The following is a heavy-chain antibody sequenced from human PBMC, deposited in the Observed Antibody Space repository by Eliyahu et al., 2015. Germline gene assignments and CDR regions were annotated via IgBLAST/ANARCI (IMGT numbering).Heavy chain of an antibody. D-gene: IGHD2-15*01. V-gene: IGHV3-21*01. CDR3: AKKYCNGASCATDWFFDL. CDR2: ISSNSQNK. J-gene: IGHJ2*01. CDR1: GFXLSLXP. Sequence: EVQLVESGGGLVGPGGSLRXSCSASGFXLSLXPXNWVRQAPGKGLQWVSSISSNSQNKYYTASVRGRFTVSRDHAANSVFLQMDSLRAEDSAVYYCAKKYCNGASCATDWFFDLWGRGTLVTVSS.